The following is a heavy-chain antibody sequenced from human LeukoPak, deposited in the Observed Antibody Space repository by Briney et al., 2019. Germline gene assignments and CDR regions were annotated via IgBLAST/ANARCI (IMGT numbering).Heavy chain of an antibody. V-gene: IGHV4-34*01. CDR1: GGSSSGYY. CDR3: ARPSTYYDFWSGTSGFDY. D-gene: IGHD3-3*01. J-gene: IGHJ4*02. Sequence: SETLSLTCAVYGGSSSGYYWSWIRQPPGKGLEWIGEINHSGSTNYNPSLKSRVTISVDTSKNQFSLKLSSVTAADTAVYYCARPSTYYDFWSGTSGFDYWGQGTLVTVSS. CDR2: INHSGST.